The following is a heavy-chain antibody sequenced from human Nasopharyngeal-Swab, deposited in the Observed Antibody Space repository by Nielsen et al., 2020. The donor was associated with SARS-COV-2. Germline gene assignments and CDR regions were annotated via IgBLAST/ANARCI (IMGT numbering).Heavy chain of an antibody. Sequence: GGSLRLSCVASGFTFSNYEMNWVRQAPGKGLEWVSFISSGETTIQYADSVKDRFTISRDDAKNSLFLQMNSLRAEDTAVYYCAGGTGWVFNCWGQGTLVTVSS. CDR1: GFTFSNYE. CDR2: ISSGETTI. V-gene: IGHV3-48*03. J-gene: IGHJ4*02. CDR3: AGGTGWVFNC. D-gene: IGHD2-8*02.